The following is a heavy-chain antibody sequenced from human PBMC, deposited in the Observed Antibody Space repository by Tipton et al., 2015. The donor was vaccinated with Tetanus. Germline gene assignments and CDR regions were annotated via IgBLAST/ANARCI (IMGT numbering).Heavy chain of an antibody. Sequence: SLRLSCAATGFTFNIFGMSWVRQAPGKGLEWVSGISRSGDNTFYADSVKGRFTLSRDNSQNTLYLQMNSLKVEDTAVYYCAREDGGPTLDYFDSWGQGALVIVSS. CDR3: AREDGGPTLDYFDS. J-gene: IGHJ4*02. CDR1: GFTFNIFG. V-gene: IGHV3-23*01. D-gene: IGHD3-16*01. CDR2: ISRSGDNT.